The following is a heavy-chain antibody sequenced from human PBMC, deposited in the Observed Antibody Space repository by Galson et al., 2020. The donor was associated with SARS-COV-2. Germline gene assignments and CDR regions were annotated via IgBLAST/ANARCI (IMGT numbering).Heavy chain of an antibody. CDR3: ERGTRDITMMVVVMTSVSCYYDH. CDR1: GESFRDYY. V-gene: IGHV4-34*01. J-gene: IGHJ4*03. CDR2: ITHSRSN. D-gene: IGHD3-22*01. Sequence: SQASEPLYLPCAVYGESFRDYYWSWIRQSPGKGLEWIGEITHSRSNSYYPSPESRLTISVDTYKNHFSRKMRSVTAADTAVYYYERGTRDITMMVVVMTSVSCYYDHWGHGTLVTVSS.